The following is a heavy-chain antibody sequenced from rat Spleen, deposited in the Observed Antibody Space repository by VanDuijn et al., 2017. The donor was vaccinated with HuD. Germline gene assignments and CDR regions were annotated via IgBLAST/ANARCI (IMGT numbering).Heavy chain of an antibody. CDR2: ISYGDSSGHSST. V-gene: IGHV5-29*01. CDR1: GFTFSDYG. CDR3: ARAPSYVMDA. D-gene: IGHD3-2*01. J-gene: IGHJ4*01. Sequence: EVQLVESDGGLVQPGRSLKLSCAASGFTFSDYGMAWVRQAPTKGLEWVATISYGDSSGHSSTYYRDSVKGRFTISRDNAQNTLYLQMSKLGSEDTAIYYCARAPSYVMDAWGQGASVTVSS.